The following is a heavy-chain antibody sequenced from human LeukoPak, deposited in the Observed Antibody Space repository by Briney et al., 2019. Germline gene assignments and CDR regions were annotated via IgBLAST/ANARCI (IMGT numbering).Heavy chain of an antibody. CDR3: ARSMGTIYRADVFDI. CDR2: IYSGGST. V-gene: IGHV4-31*03. D-gene: IGHD5-24*01. J-gene: IGHJ3*02. CDR1: GGSISSGTYY. Sequence: SETLSLTCTVSGGSISSGTYYWSWIRHHPGKGLEWIGYIYSGGSTHYNPSLRSRVTMSMDTSKNQFSLKLSSVTAADTAVYYCARSMGTIYRADVFDIWGQGTMVTVSS.